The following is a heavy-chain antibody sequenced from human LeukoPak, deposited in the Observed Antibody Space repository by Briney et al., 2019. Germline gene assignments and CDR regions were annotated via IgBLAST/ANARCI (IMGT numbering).Heavy chain of an antibody. CDR2: ISAYNGNT. D-gene: IGHD3-22*01. J-gene: IGHJ4*02. CDR1: GYTFTSYG. Sequence: EASVKVSCKASGYTFTSYGISWVRQAPGQGLEWMGWISAYNGNTNYAQKFQGRVTMTRDTSISTAYMELSRLRSDDTAVYYCARDSRRDSSGYSRTNPRRFDYWGQGTLVTVSS. V-gene: IGHV1-18*01. CDR3: ARDSRRDSSGYSRTNPRRFDY.